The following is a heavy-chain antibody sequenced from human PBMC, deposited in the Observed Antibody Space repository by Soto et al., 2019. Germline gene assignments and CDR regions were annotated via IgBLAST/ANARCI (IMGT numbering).Heavy chain of an antibody. J-gene: IGHJ3*02. CDR2: ISHDGRNN. CDR1: GFTLSTYA. CDR3: ARDRDEDGGTSDAFDM. Sequence: QVQVVESGGGVVQPGRSLRLSCAASGFTLSTYAMHWVRQAPGKGLEWVAVISHDGRNNYYADSVKGRFTISRDNSKSTLSLQMNRLRPEDTAVYYCARDRDEDGGTSDAFDMWGQGTMVTVSS. V-gene: IGHV3-30*04. D-gene: IGHD2-15*01.